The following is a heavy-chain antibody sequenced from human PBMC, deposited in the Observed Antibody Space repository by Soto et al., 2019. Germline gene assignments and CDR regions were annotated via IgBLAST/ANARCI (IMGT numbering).Heavy chain of an antibody. Sequence: PSETLSLTCTVSGGSINSGDYYWTWVRQPPGKGLEWIGNIFHSGSTYYTPSLQSRVTISLDTSKNHFSLKLSSVTSADTAVYYCARDRYYGSGTYYNFYSGMDVWGQGTTVTVSS. CDR1: GGSINSGDYY. CDR3: ARDRYYGSGTYYNFYSGMDV. CDR2: IFHSGST. D-gene: IGHD3-10*01. J-gene: IGHJ6*02. V-gene: IGHV4-30-4*01.